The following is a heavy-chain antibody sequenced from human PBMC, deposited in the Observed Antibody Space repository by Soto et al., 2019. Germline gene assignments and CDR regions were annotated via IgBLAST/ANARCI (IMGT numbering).Heavy chain of an antibody. CDR1: GFTFSSYG. CDR3: ARDRSSLDAFDI. J-gene: IGHJ3*02. V-gene: IGHV3-30*03. CDR2: ISYDGSDK. D-gene: IGHD6-13*01. Sequence: GGSLRLSCAASGFTFSSYGMHWVRQAPGKGLEWVAVISYDGSDKYYADSVKGRFTISRDNSKNTLYLQMNSLRAEDTAVYYCARDRSSLDAFDIWGQGTMVTVSS.